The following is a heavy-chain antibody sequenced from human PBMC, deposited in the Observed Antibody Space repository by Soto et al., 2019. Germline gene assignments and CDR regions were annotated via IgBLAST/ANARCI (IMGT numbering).Heavy chain of an antibody. CDR2: ISSSGTII. J-gene: IGHJ4*02. V-gene: IGHV3-48*03. CDR3: ARRSCSTISCYLPFDY. D-gene: IGHD2-2*01. CDR1: GFTFSSYE. Sequence: GGPLDLSCAASGFTFSSYEMNWVRQAPGKALEWVSYISSSGTIIYYVDSVKGRFTITRDNAKNSLYLQMNSLRAEDTAVYYCARRSCSTISCYLPFDYWGQGTLVTVSS.